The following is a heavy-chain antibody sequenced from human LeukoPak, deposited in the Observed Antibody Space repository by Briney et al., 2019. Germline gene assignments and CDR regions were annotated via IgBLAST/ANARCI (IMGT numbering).Heavy chain of an antibody. D-gene: IGHD4-17*01. Sequence: GGSLRLSCAASGFTFSSYAMSWVRQAPGKGLEWVSAISGSGGSTYYADSVKGRFTISRDNSKNTLYLQMNSLRAEDTAVYYCAKGTVTTSYYYYGMDVWGQGTTVTVSS. CDR2: ISGSGGST. CDR1: GFTFSSYA. J-gene: IGHJ6*02. CDR3: AKGTVTTSYYYYGMDV. V-gene: IGHV3-23*01.